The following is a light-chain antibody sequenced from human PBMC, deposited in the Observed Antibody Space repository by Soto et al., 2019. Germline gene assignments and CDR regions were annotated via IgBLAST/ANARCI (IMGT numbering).Light chain of an antibody. J-gene: IGLJ1*01. CDR2: DNS. V-gene: IGLV1-51*01. CDR1: TSNIGKNY. Sequence: QSVLTQPPSVSAAPGQKVTISCSGGTSNIGKNYVSWYQQFPGTAPKRIIYDNSKRASGIPDRFSGSKSGTSATLVITGVQTGDEADYYCGTWDSRLSAVFGTGTKVTVL. CDR3: GTWDSRLSAV.